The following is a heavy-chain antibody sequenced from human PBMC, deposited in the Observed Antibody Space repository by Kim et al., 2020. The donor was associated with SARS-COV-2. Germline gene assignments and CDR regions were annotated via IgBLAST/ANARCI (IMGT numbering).Heavy chain of an antibody. CDR1: GGSISSGGYY. CDR2: IYYSGST. J-gene: IGHJ3*02. D-gene: IGHD3-10*01. Sequence: SETLSLTCTVSGGSISSGGYYWSWIRQHPGKGLEWIGYIYYSGSTYYNPSLKSRVTISVDTSKNQFSLKLSSVTAADTAVYYCARGITMVRGVTQSPDAFDIWGQGTMVTVSS. CDR3: ARGITMVRGVTQSPDAFDI. V-gene: IGHV4-31*03.